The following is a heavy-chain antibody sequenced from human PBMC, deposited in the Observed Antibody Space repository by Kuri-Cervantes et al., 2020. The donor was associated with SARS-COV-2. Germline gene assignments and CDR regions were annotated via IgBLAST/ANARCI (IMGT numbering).Heavy chain of an antibody. Sequence: SQTLSLTCAVYGGSFSGYYWSWIRQPPGKGLEWIGEINHSGSTNYNPSLKSRVIISVDTSKNQFSLKLSSVTAADTAVYYCARQEQWLVVLKFDPWGQGTLVTVSS. CDR2: INHSGST. D-gene: IGHD6-19*01. V-gene: IGHV4-34*01. CDR1: GGSFSGYY. CDR3: ARQEQWLVVLKFDP. J-gene: IGHJ5*02.